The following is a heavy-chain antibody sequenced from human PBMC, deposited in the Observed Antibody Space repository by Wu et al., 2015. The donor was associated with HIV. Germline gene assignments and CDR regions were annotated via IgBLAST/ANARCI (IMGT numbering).Heavy chain of an antibody. CDR1: GYTFIGYY. CDR3: ARDRVPAAVLDAFDI. D-gene: IGHD6-13*01. Sequence: QVQLVQSGAEVKQPGASVKVSCKASGYTFIGYYMHWVRQAPGQGLEWMGWINPNSGGTNYAQKFQGRVTMTRDTSISTAYMELSRLRSDDTAVYYCARDRVPAAVLDAFDIWGQGTMVTVSS. J-gene: IGHJ3*02. CDR2: INPNSGGT. V-gene: IGHV1-2*02.